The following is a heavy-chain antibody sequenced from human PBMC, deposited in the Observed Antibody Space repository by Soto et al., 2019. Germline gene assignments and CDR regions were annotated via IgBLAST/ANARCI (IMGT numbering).Heavy chain of an antibody. J-gene: IGHJ6*02. CDR2: ISYDGSNK. D-gene: IGHD1-26*01. CDR1: GFTFSSYG. Sequence: GGSLSLSCAASGFTFSSYGMHWVRQAPDKGLEWVAVISYDGSNKYYADSVKGRFTISRDNSKNTLYLQMNSLRAEDTAVYFCAKDEELHGGYYYYGMDVWGQGTTVTVSS. CDR3: AKDEELHGGYYYYGMDV. V-gene: IGHV3-30*18.